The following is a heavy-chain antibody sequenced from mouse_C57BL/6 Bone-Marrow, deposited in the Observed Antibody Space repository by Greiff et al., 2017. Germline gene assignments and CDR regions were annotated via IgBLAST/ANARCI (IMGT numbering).Heavy chain of an antibody. D-gene: IGHD2-4*01. CDR2: IYPRSGTT. CDR3: AREGIRRGFAY. CDR1: GYTFTSSG. J-gene: IGHJ3*01. V-gene: IGHV1-81*01. Sequence: QVQLQQSGAELARPGASVKLSCKASGYTFTSSGIRWVKQRTGPGLEWIGEIYPRSGTTYYNEKFKGKATLTADKSSSTAYMERRSLASEDSAVYFCAREGIRRGFAYWGQGTLVTVSA.